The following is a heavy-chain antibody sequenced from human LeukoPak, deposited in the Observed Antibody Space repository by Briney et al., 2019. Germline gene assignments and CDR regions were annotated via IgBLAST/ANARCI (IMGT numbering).Heavy chain of an antibody. Sequence: GGSLRLSCAASGFTFSDYPMNWVRQGPGTGLEWVSSISGSSANTFYAASVKGRFTISRDNSKNTLYLQMNSLRAEDTAVYYCARDPYNWNDSLVWGQGTMVTVSS. CDR1: GFTFSDYP. CDR3: ARDPYNWNDSLV. CDR2: ISGSSANT. D-gene: IGHD1-1*01. J-gene: IGHJ3*01. V-gene: IGHV3-23*01.